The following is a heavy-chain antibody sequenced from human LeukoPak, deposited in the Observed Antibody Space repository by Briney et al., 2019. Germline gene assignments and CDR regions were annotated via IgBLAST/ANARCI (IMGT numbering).Heavy chain of an antibody. CDR1: GGSISSYY. J-gene: IGHJ6*02. CDR2: IYYSGST. Sequence: LETLSLTCTVSGGSISSYYWSWIRQPPGKGLEWIGYIYYSGSTNYNPSLKSRVTISVDTSKNQFSLKLSSVTAADTAVYYCARDLGLPYPDYYYGMDVWGQGTTVTVSS. CDR3: ARDLGLPYPDYYYGMDV. D-gene: IGHD5-18*01. V-gene: IGHV4-59*01.